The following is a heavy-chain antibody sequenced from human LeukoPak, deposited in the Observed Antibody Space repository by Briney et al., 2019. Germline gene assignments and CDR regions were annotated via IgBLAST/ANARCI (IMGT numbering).Heavy chain of an antibody. J-gene: IGHJ4*02. CDR2: INGDGSSI. D-gene: IGHD6-19*01. CDR1: GLTFSSYW. CDR3: AREEVAGTIDY. V-gene: IGHV3-74*01. Sequence: GGSLRLSCAASGLTFSSYWMHWVRRAPGKGLVWVSRINGDGSSIRYADSVKGRFTISRDNAKNTLYLQMNSLRAEDTAVYYCAREEVAGTIDYWGQGTLVTVSS.